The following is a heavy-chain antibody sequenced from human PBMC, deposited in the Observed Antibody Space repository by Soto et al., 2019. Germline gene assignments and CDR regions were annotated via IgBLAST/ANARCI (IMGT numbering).Heavy chain of an antibody. CDR1: GGTFSSYA. CDR2: IIPIFVTA. V-gene: IGHV1-69*06. D-gene: IGHD6-13*01. J-gene: IGHJ5*02. CDR3: ARAYSSRWANWFDP. Sequence: QVQLVQSGAEVKKPGASVKVSCKASGGTFSSYAISWVRQAPGQGLEWMGGIIPIFVTANYAQKFQGRVTITADKATSTAYMELSRLRSDDTAVYYCARAYSSRWANWFDPWGQGTLVTVSS.